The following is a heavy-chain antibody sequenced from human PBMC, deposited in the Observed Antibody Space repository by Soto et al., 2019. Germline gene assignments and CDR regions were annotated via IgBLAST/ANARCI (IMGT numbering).Heavy chain of an antibody. CDR3: AQSAGDYGGNSAWFDP. Sequence: PSETLSLTCAVSGGSISSSNWWSWVRQPPGKGLEWIGEIYHSGSTNYNPSLKSRVTISVDKSKNQFSLKLSSVTAADTAVYYCAQSAGDYGGNSAWFDPWGQGTLVTVSS. V-gene: IGHV4-4*02. J-gene: IGHJ5*02. CDR2: IYHSGST. D-gene: IGHD4-17*01. CDR1: GGSISSSNW.